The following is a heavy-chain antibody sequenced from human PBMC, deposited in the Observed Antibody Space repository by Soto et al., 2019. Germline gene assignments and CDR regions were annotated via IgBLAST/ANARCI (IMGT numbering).Heavy chain of an antibody. Sequence: ASVKVSCKASGGTFSSYAISWVRQAPGQGLEWMGGIIPIFGTANYAQKFQGRVTITADESTSTAYMELSSLRSEDTAVYYCARDRPLRGYSYGHLGYWGQGTLVTVSS. CDR1: GGTFSSYA. D-gene: IGHD5-18*01. J-gene: IGHJ4*02. CDR3: ARDRPLRGYSYGHLGY. V-gene: IGHV1-69*13. CDR2: IIPIFGTA.